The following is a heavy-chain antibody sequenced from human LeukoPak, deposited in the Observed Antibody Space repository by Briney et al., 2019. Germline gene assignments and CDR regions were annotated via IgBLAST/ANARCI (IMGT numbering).Heavy chain of an antibody. J-gene: IGHJ3*02. CDR3: ARRYYYDSSGYYGDAFDI. Sequence: PSGTLSLTCTVSGGSISSYYWSWIRQPPGKGLEWIGHIYYSGSANYNPSLKSRVTISVDTSKNQFSLKLSSVTAADTAVYYCARRYYYDSSGYYGDAFDIWGQGTMVTVSS. CDR2: IYYSGSA. D-gene: IGHD3-22*01. V-gene: IGHV4-59*08. CDR1: GGSISSYY.